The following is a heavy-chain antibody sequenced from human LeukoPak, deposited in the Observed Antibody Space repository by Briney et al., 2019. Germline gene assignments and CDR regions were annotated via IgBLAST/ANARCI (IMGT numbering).Heavy chain of an antibody. CDR2: IGGEDKP. CDR3: ARFLQYCVAMDG. J-gene: IGHJ6*02. V-gene: IGHV3-33*07. Sequence: GGSLTLSCAASGFTFSAYGMTWVRQAPGKGLDWGSSIGGEDKPQYSESVKGRLAISRDKSKSILFLQLNRLRAEETAIYYCARFLQYCVAMDGWGQGTTVTVPS. CDR1: GFTFSAYG. D-gene: IGHD2-21*01.